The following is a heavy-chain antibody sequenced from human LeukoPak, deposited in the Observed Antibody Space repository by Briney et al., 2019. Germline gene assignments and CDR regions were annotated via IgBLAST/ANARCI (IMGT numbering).Heavy chain of an antibody. D-gene: IGHD3-10*01. CDR3: VYYYGSGSVEY. CDR1: GGSITSSNYY. CDR2: FYYSGST. V-gene: IGHV4-39*01. J-gene: IGHJ4*02. Sequence: SETLSLTCTVSGGSITSSNYYWGWIRQPPGKGLEWIGSFYYSGSTNYNPSLKSRVTIHVDTSKNQFSLKLSSGTAADTAVYYCVYYYGSGSVEYWGQGTLVTVSS.